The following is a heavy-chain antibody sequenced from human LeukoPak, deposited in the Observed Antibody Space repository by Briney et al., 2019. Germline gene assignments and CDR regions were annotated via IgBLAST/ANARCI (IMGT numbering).Heavy chain of an antibody. CDR2: ISAYNGNT. CDR1: GYTFTSYG. J-gene: IGHJ6*02. V-gene: IGHV1-18*01. D-gene: IGHD1/OR15-1a*01. CDR3: ARLIRGTYYYYGMDV. Sequence: GASVTVSCKASGYTFTSYGISWVRQAPGQGLEWMGWISAYNGNTNYAQKLQGRVTMTTDTSTSTAYMELRSLRSDDTAVYYCARLIRGTYYYYGMDVWGQGTTVTVSS.